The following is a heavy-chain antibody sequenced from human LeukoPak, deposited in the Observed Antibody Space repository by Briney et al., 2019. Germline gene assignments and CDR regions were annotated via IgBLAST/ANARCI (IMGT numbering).Heavy chain of an antibody. V-gene: IGHV1-2*02. CDR1: GYTFTSYA. D-gene: IGHD6-13*01. CDR2: INPNSGGT. CDR3: ARDRNEYSSSWYYYYYMDV. Sequence: ASVKVSCKASGYTFTSYAMHWMRQAPGQGLEWMGWINPNSGGTNYAQKFQGRVTMTRDTSISTAYMELSRLRSDDTAVYYCARDRNEYSSSWYYYYYMDVWGKGTTVTVSS. J-gene: IGHJ6*03.